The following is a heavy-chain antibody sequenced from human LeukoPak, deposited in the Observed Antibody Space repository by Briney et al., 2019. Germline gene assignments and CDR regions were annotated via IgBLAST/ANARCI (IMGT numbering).Heavy chain of an antibody. V-gene: IGHV3-21*01. J-gene: IGHJ6*02. D-gene: IGHD3-10*01. CDR1: GFTFSSYS. CDR3: ARELKLESLIWFGEFPVPDNYYHYGMDV. CDR2: ISSSSSYI. Sequence: MPGGSLRLSCAASGFTFSSYSMNWVRQAPGKGLEWVSSISSSSSYIYYADSVKGRFTISRDNAKNSLYLQMNSLRAEDTAVYYLARELKLESLIWFGEFPVPDNYYHYGMDVWGQGTTVTVSS.